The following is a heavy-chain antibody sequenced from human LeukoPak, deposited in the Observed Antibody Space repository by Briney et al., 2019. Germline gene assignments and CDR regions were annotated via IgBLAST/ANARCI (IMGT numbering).Heavy chain of an antibody. CDR2: MNPNTGNT. CDR3: ARVIYYDSSGYLYYFDY. V-gene: IGHV1-8*01. CDR1: GYTFTSYD. J-gene: IGHJ4*02. Sequence: ASVKVSCKASGYTFTSYDINWVRQATGQGLEWMGWMNPNTGNTGYAQKFQGRVTMTRDTSISTAYMELNSLRSEDTAVYYCARVIYYDSSGYLYYFDYWGQGTLVTVSS. D-gene: IGHD3-22*01.